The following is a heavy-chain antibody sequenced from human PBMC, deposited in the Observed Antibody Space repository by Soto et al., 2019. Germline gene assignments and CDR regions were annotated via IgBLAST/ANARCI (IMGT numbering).Heavy chain of an antibody. CDR2: ISYDGSNK. CDR1: GLTFSSYG. Sequence: GGSLRLSCAASGLTFSSYGMHWVRQAPGKGLEWVAVISYDGSNKYYADSVKGRFTISRDNSKNTLYLQMNSLRAEDTAVYYCAKGTSVAPFPWFDPWGQGTLVTVSS. J-gene: IGHJ5*02. CDR3: AKGTSVAPFPWFDP. D-gene: IGHD6-19*01. V-gene: IGHV3-30*18.